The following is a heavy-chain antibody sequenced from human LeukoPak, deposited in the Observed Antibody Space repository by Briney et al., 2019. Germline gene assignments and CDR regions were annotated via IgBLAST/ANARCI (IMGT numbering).Heavy chain of an antibody. CDR1: GGSISSSSYY. CDR2: IYYSGST. D-gene: IGHD6-13*01. CDR3: ARRPLKKGTRIAAASYFDY. J-gene: IGHJ4*02. Sequence: SSETLSLTCTVSGGSISSSSYYWGWIRQPPGKGLEWIGSIYYSGSTYYNPSLKSRVTISVDTSKNQFSLKLSSVTAADTAVYYCARRPLKKGTRIAAASYFDYWGQGTLVTVSS. V-gene: IGHV4-39*01.